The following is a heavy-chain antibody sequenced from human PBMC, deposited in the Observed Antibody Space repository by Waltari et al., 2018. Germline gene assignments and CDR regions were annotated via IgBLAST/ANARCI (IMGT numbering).Heavy chain of an antibody. Sequence: QVQLQQSGPGLVKPSGTLSLTCTVSGGPISTNNWWNWVRQSPGKGLEWIGEIHHTGGTNYHPSLRSRVTISVDKSNNQFSLKLTSVTAADTAVYYCTRGRGARNWGQGTLVTVSS. CDR2: IHHTGGT. CDR1: GGPISTNNW. V-gene: IGHV4-4*02. J-gene: IGHJ4*02. CDR3: TRGRGARN.